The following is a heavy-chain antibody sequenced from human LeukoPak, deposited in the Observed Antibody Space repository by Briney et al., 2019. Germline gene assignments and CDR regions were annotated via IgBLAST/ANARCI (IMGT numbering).Heavy chain of an antibody. J-gene: IGHJ4*02. CDR1: GGSISSGDYY. V-gene: IGHV4-30-4*01. Sequence: SETLSLTCTVSGGSISSGDYYWSWIRQPPGKGLEWIGYIYYSGSTYYNPSLKSRVTISVDTSKNQFSLKLSSVTAADTAVYYCARGTVTGSGNDYWGQGTLVTVSS. CDR3: ARGTVTGSGNDY. CDR2: IYYSGST. D-gene: IGHD1-14*01.